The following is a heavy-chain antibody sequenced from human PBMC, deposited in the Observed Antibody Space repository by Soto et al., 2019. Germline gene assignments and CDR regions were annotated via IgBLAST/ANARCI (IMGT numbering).Heavy chain of an antibody. CDR2: IKQDGSEK. CDR1: GFTFSSYW. CDR3: EREWQLVYSDAFDI. Sequence: VGSLRLSCAASGFTFSSYWMSWVRQAPGKGLEWVANIKQDGSEKYYVDSVKGRFTISRDNAKNSLYLQMNSLRAEDTAVYYCEREWQLVYSDAFDIWGQGTMVTVSS. V-gene: IGHV3-7*01. J-gene: IGHJ3*02. D-gene: IGHD6-6*01.